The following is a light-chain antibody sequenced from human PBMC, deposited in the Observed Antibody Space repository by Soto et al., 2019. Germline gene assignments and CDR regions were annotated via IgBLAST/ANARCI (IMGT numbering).Light chain of an antibody. CDR2: DVS. CDR1: SSDVGGYNY. Sequence: QSALTQPASVSGSPGQSITISCTGTSSDVGGYNYVSWYQQHPGKAPKLMIYDVSNRPSWVSNRFSGSKSGNTASLTISGLQAEDEADYYCSSYTSSSTVVVFGGGTKVTVL. CDR3: SSYTSSSTVVV. J-gene: IGLJ2*01. V-gene: IGLV2-14*01.